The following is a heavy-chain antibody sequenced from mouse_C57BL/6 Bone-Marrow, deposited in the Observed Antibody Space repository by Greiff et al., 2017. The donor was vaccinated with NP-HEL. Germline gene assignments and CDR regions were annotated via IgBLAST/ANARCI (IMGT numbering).Heavy chain of an antibody. Sequence: EVQRVESGAELVRPGASVKLSCTASGFNIKDYYMHWVKQRPEQGLEWIGRIDPEDGDTEYAPQFQGKATMTADTSSNPAYLQLSSLTSEDTAVYYCTYIYYYGSEDYWGKGTTLTVSS. CDR2: IDPEDGDT. D-gene: IGHD1-1*01. J-gene: IGHJ2*01. V-gene: IGHV14-1*01. CDR1: GFNIKDYY. CDR3: TYIYYYGSEDY.